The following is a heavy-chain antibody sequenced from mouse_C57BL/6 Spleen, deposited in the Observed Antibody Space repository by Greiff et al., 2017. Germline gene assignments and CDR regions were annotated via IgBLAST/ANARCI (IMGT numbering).Heavy chain of an antibody. CDR2: ISSGSSTI. Sequence: DVMLVESGGGLVKPGGSLKLSCAASGFTFSDYGMHWVRQAPEKGLEWVAYISSGSSTIYYADTVKGRFTISRDNAKNTLFLQMTSLRSEYTDMYYCARDNYEFDYWGQGTTLTVSS. D-gene: IGHD1-3*01. J-gene: IGHJ2*01. V-gene: IGHV5-17*01. CDR3: ARDNYEFDY. CDR1: GFTFSDYG.